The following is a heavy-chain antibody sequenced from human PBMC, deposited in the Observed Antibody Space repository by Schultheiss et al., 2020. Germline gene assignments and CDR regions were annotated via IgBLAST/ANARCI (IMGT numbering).Heavy chain of an antibody. CDR1: GFTFSSYA. CDR3: ARGNSYGL. Sequence: GGSLRLSCAASGFTFSSYAMSWVRQAPGKGLEWVAVISYDGSNKYYADSVKGRFTISRDNSKNTLYLQMNSLRAEDTAVYYCARGNSYGLWGQGTLVTFSS. D-gene: IGHD5-18*01. CDR2: ISYDGSNK. J-gene: IGHJ4*02. V-gene: IGHV3-30*03.